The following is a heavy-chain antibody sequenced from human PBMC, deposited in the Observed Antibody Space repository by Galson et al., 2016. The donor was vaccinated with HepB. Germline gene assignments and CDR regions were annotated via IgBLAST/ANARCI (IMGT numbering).Heavy chain of an antibody. J-gene: IGHJ4*02. CDR3: AKGKSSNTGWDTFYFDS. D-gene: IGHD5-18*01. V-gene: IGHV3-30*18. Sequence: SLRLSCAGAGFNFSSHGMNWVRQAPGKGPEWVAVISFDGSNTFYGDSVKGRFTISRDNSKNTLYLQMNSLRAEDTAVYYCAKGKSSNTGWDTFYFDSWGQGIFVSVSS. CDR2: ISFDGSNT. CDR1: GFNFSSHG.